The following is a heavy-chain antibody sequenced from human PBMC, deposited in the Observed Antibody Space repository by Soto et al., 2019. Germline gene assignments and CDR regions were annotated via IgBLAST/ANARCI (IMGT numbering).Heavy chain of an antibody. CDR3: ARGRVAAAVNGFDI. CDR2: IHRGGSP. Sequence: WVSLRLSCAASGLTVSSNYMSWLRQAPGKGLEWVSVIHRGGSPYYADSVKDRFTISRDNSKNTLYFQMNSLRAEDTAVYYCARGRVAAAVNGFDIWGQGRMVTVSS. J-gene: IGHJ3*02. D-gene: IGHD6-13*01. V-gene: IGHV3-66*01. CDR1: GLTVSSNY.